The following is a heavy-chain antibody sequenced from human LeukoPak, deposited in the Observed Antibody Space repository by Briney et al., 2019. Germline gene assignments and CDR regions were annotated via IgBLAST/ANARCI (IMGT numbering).Heavy chain of an antibody. CDR3: ARGRYDSSGYYLDY. V-gene: IGHV1-8*03. CDR2: MNPNSGNT. D-gene: IGHD3-22*01. Sequence: ASVKVSCKASGYTFTSYDINWVRQATGQGLEWMGWMNPNSGNTGYAQKFQGRVTITRNTSISTAYMELSSLRSEDTAVYYCARGRYDSSGYYLDYWGQGTLVTVSS. CDR1: GYTFTSYD. J-gene: IGHJ4*02.